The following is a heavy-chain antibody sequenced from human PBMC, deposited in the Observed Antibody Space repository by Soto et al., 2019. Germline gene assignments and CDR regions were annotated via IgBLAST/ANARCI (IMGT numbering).Heavy chain of an antibody. CDR3: AHRDYGDYPRDNWFDP. CDR1: GFSLSSGGAG. CDR2: IYWNDDK. V-gene: IGHV2-5*01. Sequence: QITLQESGPTLVKPTQTLTLTCTFYGFSLSSGGAGVGWIRQPPGKGLEWLALIYWNDDKRYNISLKSRLTITKDTSKNQVVLLMTDRDPVDTATYYCAHRDYGDYPRDNWFDPGGRGILVTVSS. J-gene: IGHJ5*02. D-gene: IGHD4-17*01.